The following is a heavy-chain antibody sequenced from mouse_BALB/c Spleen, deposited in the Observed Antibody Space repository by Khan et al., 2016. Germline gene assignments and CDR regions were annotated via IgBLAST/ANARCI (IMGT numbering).Heavy chain of an antibody. CDR1: GYSITSGYY. J-gene: IGHJ1*01. V-gene: IGHV3-6*02. CDR2: ISYDGSN. Sequence: EVQLQESGPGLVKPSQSLSLTCSVTGYSITSGYYWNWIRQFPGIKLEWMGYISYDGSNNYNPSLKNRISITRDTSKIQFFLKLNSVTTEDTATYFCARALLRSYFDVWGAGTTVTVSS. CDR3: ARALLRSYFDV. D-gene: IGHD1-1*01.